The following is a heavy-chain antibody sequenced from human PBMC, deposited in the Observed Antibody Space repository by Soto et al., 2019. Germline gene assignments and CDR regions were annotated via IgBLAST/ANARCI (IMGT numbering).Heavy chain of an antibody. J-gene: IGHJ4*02. Sequence: GGSLRLSCAASGFTFSSYSMNWVRQAPGKGLEWVSYISSSSSTIYYADSVKGRFTISRDNAKNSLYLQMNSLRAEDTAVYYCARGGEYSGYDFGRDYYYFDYWGQGTLVTVSS. CDR1: GFTFSSYS. D-gene: IGHD5-12*01. V-gene: IGHV3-48*01. CDR3: ARGGEYSGYDFGRDYYYFDY. CDR2: ISSSSSTI.